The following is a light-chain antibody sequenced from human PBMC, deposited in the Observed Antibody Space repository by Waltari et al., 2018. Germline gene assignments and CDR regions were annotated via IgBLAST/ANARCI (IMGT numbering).Light chain of an antibody. V-gene: IGLV3-19*01. CDR2: GQD. J-gene: IGLJ2*01. CDR3: LSRDTSSTRL. Sequence: SSALTQDPAVSVALGQTVRLTCQGDSPRRYYASWYQQRPGQAPILVLYGQDNRPSGIPDRFSGSTSGNTASLTITGAQAEDEADYYCLSRDTSSTRLFGGGTRLTV. CDR1: SPRRYY.